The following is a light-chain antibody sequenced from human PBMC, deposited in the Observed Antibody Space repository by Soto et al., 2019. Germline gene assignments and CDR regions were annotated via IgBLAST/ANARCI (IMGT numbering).Light chain of an antibody. CDR3: SSFTVSSTVL. CDR1: SSDVGGYDY. J-gene: IGLJ2*01. CDR2: DVS. Sequence: QSVLTQPASVSGSPGQSITISCTGTSSDVGGYDYVSWYQHHPGEAPKLIIYDVSKRPSGVPNRFSGSKSGNTASLTISGLQVEDEADYYCSSFTVSSTVLFGGGTKLTVL. V-gene: IGLV2-14*01.